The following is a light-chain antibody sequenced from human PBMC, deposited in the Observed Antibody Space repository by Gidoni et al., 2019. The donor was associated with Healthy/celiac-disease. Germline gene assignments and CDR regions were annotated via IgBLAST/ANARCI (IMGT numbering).Light chain of an antibody. V-gene: IGKV3-15*01. CDR1: QSVSSN. CDR2: GAS. CDR3: QQYNNWPFT. Sequence: EIVMTQSPATLSVSPGERATLSCRASQSVSSNLAWYQQKPGQAPRLLIYGASSGSGTEFTLTISSLQSEDFAVYYCQQYNNWPFTFGGGTKVEIK. J-gene: IGKJ4*01.